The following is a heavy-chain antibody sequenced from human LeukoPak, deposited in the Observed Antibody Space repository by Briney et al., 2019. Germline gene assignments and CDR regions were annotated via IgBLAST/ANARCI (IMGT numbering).Heavy chain of an antibody. J-gene: IGHJ4*02. CDR1: GFTVSSNY. CDR3: AREGYRYGPFDY. D-gene: IGHD5-18*01. Sequence: GGSLRLSCAASGFTVSSNYMSWVRQAPGKGLEWVSVIYSGGDTYYADSVKGRFTISRDNSKNTVSLQMNGLRAEAPAVYSCAREGYRYGPFDYWGQGTLVTVSS. CDR2: IYSGGDT. V-gene: IGHV3-53*01.